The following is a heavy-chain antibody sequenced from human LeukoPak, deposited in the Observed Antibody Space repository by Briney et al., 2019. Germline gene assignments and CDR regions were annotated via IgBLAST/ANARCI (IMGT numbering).Heavy chain of an antibody. V-gene: IGHV3-23*01. CDR3: AKCGNSGCHLIDY. CDR1: GFTFSNYA. J-gene: IGHJ4*02. Sequence: GGSLRLSCAASGFTFSNYAMTWVRQAPGKGLEWVSAISGRTGATYYADSEKGRFTISRDNSKSTLYLQMDSLRAEDTAVYYCAKCGNSGCHLIDYWGQGTLVTVTS. CDR2: ISGRTGAT. D-gene: IGHD5-12*01.